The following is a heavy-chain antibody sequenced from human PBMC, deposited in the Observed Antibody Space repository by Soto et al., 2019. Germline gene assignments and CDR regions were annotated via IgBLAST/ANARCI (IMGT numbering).Heavy chain of an antibody. Sequence: SETLSLTCAVYGGSFSGYYLSWIRQPPGKGLEWIGEINHSGSTNYNPSLKSRVTISVDTSKNQFSLKLSSVTAADTAVYYCARVGEFGLDYWGQGTLVTVSS. CDR3: ARVGEFGLDY. J-gene: IGHJ4*02. CDR2: INHSGST. D-gene: IGHD3-10*01. V-gene: IGHV4-34*01. CDR1: GGSFSGYY.